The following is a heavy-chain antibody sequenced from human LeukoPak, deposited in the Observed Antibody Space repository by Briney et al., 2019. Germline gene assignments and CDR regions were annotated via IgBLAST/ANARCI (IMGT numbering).Heavy chain of an antibody. CDR3: ARVTGYNDAFDI. Sequence: PGGSLRLSCAASGFTFSSYAMSWVRQAPGKGLEWVSYISSSSSYTNYADSVKGRFTISRDNAKNSLYLQMNSLRAEDTAVYYCARVTGYNDAFDIWGQGTMVTVSS. CDR2: ISSSSSYT. J-gene: IGHJ3*02. V-gene: IGHV3-11*05. D-gene: IGHD3-10*01. CDR1: GFTFSSYA.